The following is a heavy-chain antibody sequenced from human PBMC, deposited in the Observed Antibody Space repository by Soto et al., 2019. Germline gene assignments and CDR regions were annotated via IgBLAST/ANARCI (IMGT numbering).Heavy chain of an antibody. CDR3: AKAGRVSGDYSSDGGTTYYYYGMDV. CDR1: GFTFSSYG. J-gene: IGHJ6*02. CDR2: ISYDGSNK. V-gene: IGHV3-30*18. Sequence: GGSLRLSCAASGFTFSSYGMHWVRQAPGKGLEWVAVISYDGSNKYYADSGKGPFTISRDNSKNTLYLQMNSLRAEDTAVYYCAKAGRVSGDYSSDGGTTYYYYGMDVWGQGTTVTVSS. D-gene: IGHD4-17*01.